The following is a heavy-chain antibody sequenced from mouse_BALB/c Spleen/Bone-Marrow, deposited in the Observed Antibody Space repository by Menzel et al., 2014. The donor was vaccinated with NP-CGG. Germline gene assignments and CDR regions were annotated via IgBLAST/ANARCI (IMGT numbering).Heavy chain of an antibody. CDR2: IWSAGST. J-gene: IGHJ4*01. CDR3: ALSGTDYAMDY. V-gene: IGHV2-6*03. CDR1: GSSLTSYG. Sequence: VQLVESGPALLAPSPSLSLPCTVSGSSLTSYGLHWVRQPPGKGLEWLGVIWSAGSTTYNSALKSRLSISKDNSKRQVLLKMNSLQTDDTAMYYCALSGTDYAMDYWGQGTSVTVSS.